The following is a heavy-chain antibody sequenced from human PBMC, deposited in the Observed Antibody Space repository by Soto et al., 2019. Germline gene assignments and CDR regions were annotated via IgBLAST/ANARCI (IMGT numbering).Heavy chain of an antibody. CDR3: AKETSAYEIDY. CDR2: ISYDGNTK. Sequence: QVQLVESGGGGVQPGRSLRLSCAASGFIFSGYAMHWVRQAPCKGLEWVAVISYDGNTKYYADSVKGRFTVSRDNSKNTLYVQMNNLSAEDTAMYYCAKETSAYEIDYWGQGTLVTVSS. J-gene: IGHJ4*02. CDR1: GFIFSGYA. V-gene: IGHV3-30-3*01. D-gene: IGHD5-12*01.